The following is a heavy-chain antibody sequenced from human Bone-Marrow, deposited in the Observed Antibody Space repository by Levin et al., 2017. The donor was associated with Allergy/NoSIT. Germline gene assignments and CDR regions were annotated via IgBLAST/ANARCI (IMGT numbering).Heavy chain of an antibody. D-gene: IGHD3-10*01. J-gene: IGHJ4*02. Sequence: GGSLRLSCAASGFAFSNYWMHWVRQAPGKGLVWVSRINRGGTSTTYADSVKGRFTISRDNAKNTLYLQMNSLRAEDTAVYYCARDPFPYNFGSGSYLDYWGQGTLVSVSS. CDR1: GFAFSNYW. CDR3: ARDPFPYNFGSGSYLDY. V-gene: IGHV3-74*01. CDR2: INRGGTST.